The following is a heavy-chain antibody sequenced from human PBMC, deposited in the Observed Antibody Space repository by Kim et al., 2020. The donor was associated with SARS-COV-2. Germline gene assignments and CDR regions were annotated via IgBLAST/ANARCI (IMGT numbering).Heavy chain of an antibody. J-gene: IGHJ4*02. Sequence: ASVKVSCKASGYSLFGYYIHWVRQAPGQGLEWMGRINPKTGRTKYAQKFQGRVTVTTDASITTAYMELSSLTSDDTAVYYCARGGASLYEDVWGNYQTHFDYWGQGSLVTVSS. CDR1: GYSLFGYY. CDR3: ARGGASLYEDVWGNYQTHFDY. V-gene: IGHV1-2*06. D-gene: IGHD3-16*01. CDR2: INPKTGRT.